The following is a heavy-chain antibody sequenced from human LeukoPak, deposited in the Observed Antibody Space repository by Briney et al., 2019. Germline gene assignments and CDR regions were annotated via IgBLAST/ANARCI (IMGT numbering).Heavy chain of an antibody. J-gene: IGHJ4*02. Sequence: SVKVSCKASGYTFTSYGISWVRQAPGQGLEWMGGIIPIFGTANYAQKFQGRVTITTDESTSTAYMELSSLRSEDTAVYYCARFSDYGDYGGFDYWGQGTLVTVSS. V-gene: IGHV1-69*05. CDR3: ARFSDYGDYGGFDY. CDR1: GYTFTSYG. CDR2: IIPIFGTA. D-gene: IGHD4-17*01.